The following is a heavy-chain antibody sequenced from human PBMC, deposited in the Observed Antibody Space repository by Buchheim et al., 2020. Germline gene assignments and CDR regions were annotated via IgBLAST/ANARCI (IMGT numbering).Heavy chain of an antibody. CDR1: GGSISSNW. CDR3: ASVTVMSNYDGNLGPH. V-gene: IGHV4-4*02. CDR2: IYHSGIT. Sequence: QVQLQESGPGLVKPSGTLSLTCAVSGGSISSNWWSWVRQPPGRGLEWIGEIYHSGITNYNPSLKSRVTMSLDKSKNHFSLRLTSVTAADTAVYYCASVTVMSNYDGNLGPHWGQGTL. J-gene: IGHJ4*02. D-gene: IGHD4-23*01.